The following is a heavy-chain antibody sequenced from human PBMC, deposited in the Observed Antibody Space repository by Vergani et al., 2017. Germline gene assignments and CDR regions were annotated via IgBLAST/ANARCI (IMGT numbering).Heavy chain of an antibody. CDR1: GASVSRGTYY. V-gene: IGHV4-61*02. D-gene: IGHD2-21*01. J-gene: IGHJ6*03. CDR3: ARASHCINCYSEGPNGPGYYYMDV. CDR2: MYTSGHT. Sequence: QVQLQESGPGLLKPSQTLSLTCTVSGASVSRGTYYWTWIRQPAGKKLEWIVRMYTSGHTIYHPSLESRVTMSVDTSKNQSSLQLSSVTAAEPAVYYCARASHCINCYSEGPNGPGYYYMDVWGKGTTVTVSS.